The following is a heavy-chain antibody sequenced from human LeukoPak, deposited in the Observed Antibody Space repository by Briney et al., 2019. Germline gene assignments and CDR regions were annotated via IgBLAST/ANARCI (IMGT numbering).Heavy chain of an antibody. V-gene: IGHV4-59*12. J-gene: IGHJ5*02. CDR1: GGSISSYY. CDR3: ARKGGRGQYCSSTSCYTVLRFLEWSPKYNWFDP. CDR2: IYYSGST. Sequence: SETLSLTCTVSGGSISSYYWSWIRQPPGKGLEWIGYIYYSGSTNYNPSLKSRVTISVDTSKNQFSLKLSSVTAADTAVYYCARKGGRGQYCSSTSCYTVLRFLEWSPKYNWFDPWGQGTLVTVSS. D-gene: IGHD2-2*02.